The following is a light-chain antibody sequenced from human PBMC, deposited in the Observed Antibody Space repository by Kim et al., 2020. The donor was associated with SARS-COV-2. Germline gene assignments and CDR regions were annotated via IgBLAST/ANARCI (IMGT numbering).Light chain of an antibody. CDR1: SGSVSTRYY. Sequence: GGTIQLPFGFSSGSVSTRYYPSWYQQPPGQAPRTLFYNTNTRSSAVPDRFSGSILGNKAALTITGAQADDESHYYCALYMGSGIWVFGGGTQLTVL. J-gene: IGLJ3*02. CDR3: ALYMGSGIWV. CDR2: NTN. V-gene: IGLV8-61*01.